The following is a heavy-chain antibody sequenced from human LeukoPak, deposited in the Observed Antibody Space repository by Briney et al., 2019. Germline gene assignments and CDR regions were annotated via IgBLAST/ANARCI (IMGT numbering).Heavy chain of an antibody. CDR3: ARAFSTMVRGVIIPHWFDP. Sequence: GGSLRLSCTASGFTFSDYYMSWIRQAPGKGLEWVSYISGIGSTIYYADSMRGRFTISGDNAKNSLYLQVNRLRADDTAVYYCARAFSTMVRGVIIPHWFDPWGQGTLVTVSS. CDR2: ISGIGSTI. V-gene: IGHV3-11*01. J-gene: IGHJ5*02. D-gene: IGHD3-10*01. CDR1: GFTFSDYY.